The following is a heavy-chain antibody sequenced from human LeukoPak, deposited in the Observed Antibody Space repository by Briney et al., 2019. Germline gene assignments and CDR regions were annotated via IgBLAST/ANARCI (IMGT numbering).Heavy chain of an antibody. CDR1: GVSFISYG. D-gene: IGHD4-17*01. CDR2: ISDDGRRK. V-gene: IGHV3-30*18. J-gene: IGHJ4*02. CDR3: EKRPSDYGDYVSYFDY. Sequence: GGSLRLSCAASGVSFISYGMHWVRQAPGKGLEWVGVISDDGRRKDYPDPLKGRFTTPRKNSKDTLYLQMNSLSAEDTAVYYCEKRPSDYGDYVSYFDYWGQGTLVTVSS.